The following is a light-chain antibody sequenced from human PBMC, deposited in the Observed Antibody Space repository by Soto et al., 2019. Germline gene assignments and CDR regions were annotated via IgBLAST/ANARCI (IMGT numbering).Light chain of an antibody. CDR3: QQYGTSPQT. V-gene: IGKV3-20*01. CDR1: QSVSSY. Sequence: EIVLTQSPATLSLSPGEGATVSCRASQSVSSYLAWYQQKPGQAPRLLIYAAYSRATGIPDRFSGSGSGTDFTLTISRLEPEDFAVYYCQQYGTSPQTFGQGTKVDIK. J-gene: IGKJ1*01. CDR2: AAY.